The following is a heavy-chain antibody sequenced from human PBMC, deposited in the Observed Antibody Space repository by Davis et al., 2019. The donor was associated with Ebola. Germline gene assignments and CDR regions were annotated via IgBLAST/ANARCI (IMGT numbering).Heavy chain of an antibody. CDR2: ISYDGSNK. V-gene: IGHV3-30-3*01. Sequence: PGGSLRLSCAASGFTFSSYAMHWVRQAPGKGLEWVAVISYDGSNKYYADSVKGRFTISRDNSKNTLYLQMNSLRAEDTAVYYCARDWCRYCSSTSCYCRTESYFDYWGQGTLVTVSS. J-gene: IGHJ4*02. CDR3: ARDWCRYCSSTSCYCRTESYFDY. D-gene: IGHD2-2*01. CDR1: GFTFSSYA.